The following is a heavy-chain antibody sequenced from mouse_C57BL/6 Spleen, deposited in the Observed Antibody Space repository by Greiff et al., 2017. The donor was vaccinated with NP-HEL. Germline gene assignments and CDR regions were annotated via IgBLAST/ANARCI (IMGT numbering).Heavy chain of an antibody. D-gene: IGHD4-1*01. CDR3: ARPRTGTGGGPYYAMDY. Sequence: QVQLKESGPGLVQPSQSLSITCTVSGFSLTSYGVHWVRQSPGKGLEWLGVIWSGGSTDYNAAFISRLSISKENSKSQVFFKMNSLQADDTAIYYCARPRTGTGGGPYYAMDYWGQGTSVTVSS. CDR2: IWSGGST. V-gene: IGHV2-2*01. CDR1: GFSLTSYG. J-gene: IGHJ4*01.